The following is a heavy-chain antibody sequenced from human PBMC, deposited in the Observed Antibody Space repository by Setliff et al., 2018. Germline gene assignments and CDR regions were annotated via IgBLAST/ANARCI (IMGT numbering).Heavy chain of an antibody. J-gene: IGHJ4*02. CDR3: ARRSTYYNFWSGYWDY. D-gene: IGHD3-3*01. CDR1: GGSISSSSYY. CDR2: IYYGGST. V-gene: IGHV4-39*07. Sequence: SETLSLTCTVSGGSISSSSYYWGWIRQPPGKGLEWIGSIYYGGSTYYNPSLKSRVTISVDTSKNQFSLKLSSVTAADTAVYYCARRSTYYNFWSGYWDYWGQGTLVTVSS.